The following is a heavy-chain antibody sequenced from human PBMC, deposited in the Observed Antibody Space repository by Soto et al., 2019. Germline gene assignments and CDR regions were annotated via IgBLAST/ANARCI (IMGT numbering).Heavy chain of an antibody. J-gene: IGHJ5*02. V-gene: IGHV1-46*03. CDR3: TTGYSNQLTEFDP. D-gene: IGHD4-4*01. Sequence: QVQLVQSGAEVKKPGASVKVSCKASGYTFTSYYMHWVRQAPGQGLEWMGIINPSGGSTSYAQKFQGRVTMTRDTSKSTVDMELSSLRSEDTAVYYCTTGYSNQLTEFDPWGQGTLVTVSS. CDR2: INPSGGST. CDR1: GYTFTSYY.